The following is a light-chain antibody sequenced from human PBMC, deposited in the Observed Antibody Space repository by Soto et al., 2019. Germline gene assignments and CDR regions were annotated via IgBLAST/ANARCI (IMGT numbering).Light chain of an antibody. Sequence: DVVMTQSPLSLPVTLGQPASISCRSSQSLVYSDGNTYLNWFQQRPGQSPRRLIYRVSNRDSGVPDRFSGSGSGPDFTLKISRVEAEYVGVYYCMQGSHWPRTFGQGTRLEIK. CDR3: MQGSHWPRT. V-gene: IGKV2-30*01. J-gene: IGKJ5*01. CDR2: RVS. CDR1: QSLVYSDGNTY.